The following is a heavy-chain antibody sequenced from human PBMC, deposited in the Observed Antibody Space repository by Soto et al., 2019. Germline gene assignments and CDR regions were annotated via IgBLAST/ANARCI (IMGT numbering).Heavy chain of an antibody. D-gene: IGHD6-13*01. CDR2: IWFDGSNK. V-gene: IGHV3-33*06. Sequence: GGSLRLSCATSGFTFNSYGMHWVRQPPGKGLEWVAVIWFDGSNKYYTDSVKGRFTISRDNSKNTLYLQMNSLRAEDTAVYYCAKDPVRQLARNGRVHDDYWGQGTLVTVSS. CDR3: AKDPVRQLARNGRVHDDY. CDR1: GFTFNSYG. J-gene: IGHJ4*02.